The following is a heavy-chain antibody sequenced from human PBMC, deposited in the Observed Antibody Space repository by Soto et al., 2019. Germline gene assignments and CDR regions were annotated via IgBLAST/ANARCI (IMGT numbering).Heavy chain of an antibody. V-gene: IGHV3-11*01. CDR1: GFTFSDYY. CDR3: AKMSSENYDDPLFS. Sequence: QVQLVESGGGLVKTSGSLRIACAASGFTFSDYYMSWVPQAPGKGLEWGSYISSSGNTIYYADSVKGRFTNSRDNAKDSVYLQMTSLRAEDTDLYFCAKMSSENYDDPLFSWGQGTLVTVSS. J-gene: IGHJ4*02. CDR2: ISSSGNTI. D-gene: IGHD3-22*01.